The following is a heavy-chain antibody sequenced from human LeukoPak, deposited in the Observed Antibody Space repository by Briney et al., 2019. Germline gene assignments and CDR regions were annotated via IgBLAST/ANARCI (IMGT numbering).Heavy chain of an antibody. D-gene: IGHD5-24*01. J-gene: IGHJ2*01. CDR1: GGTFSSYA. Sequence: VASVKVSCKASGGTFSSYAISWVRQAPGQGLEWMGGIIPIYGTPNYAQKFQGRVTMTRDTSTSTVYMELSSLRSEDTAVYYCARDGTRDGYNYYFDLWGRGTLVTVSS. CDR2: IIPIYGTP. CDR3: ARDGTRDGYNYYFDL. V-gene: IGHV1-69*05.